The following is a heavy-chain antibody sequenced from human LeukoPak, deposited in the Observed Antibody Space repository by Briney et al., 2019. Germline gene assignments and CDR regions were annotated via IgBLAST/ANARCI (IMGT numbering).Heavy chain of an antibody. J-gene: IGHJ4*02. V-gene: IGHV3-64*01. D-gene: IGHD3-22*01. CDR2: ISSNGGST. CDR3: AAAEYYYDSSGYFY. CDR1: GFTFSSYA. Sequence: GGSLRLSCAASGFTFSSYAMHWVRQAPGKGLEYVSAISSNGGSTYYANSVKGRFTISRDNSKNTLYLQMGSLRAEDMAVYYCAAAEYYYDSSGYFYWGQGTLVTVSS.